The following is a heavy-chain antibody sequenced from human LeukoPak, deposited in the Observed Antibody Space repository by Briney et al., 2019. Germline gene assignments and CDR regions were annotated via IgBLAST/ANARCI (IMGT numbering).Heavy chain of an antibody. CDR1: GFTLNQYA. CDR2: VFTTGDRT. Sequence: GESLRLSSAASGFTLNQYAMRWVSPPAQKGMEWVACVFTTGDRTFYADSVKGRFTISRDNSKNTLYLQMNSLRAEDTAVYYCAKDEYCSDSSCSSAAFDYWGQGTLVTVSS. J-gene: IGHJ4*02. D-gene: IGHD2-2*01. CDR3: AKDEYCSDSSCSSAAFDY. V-gene: IGHV3-23*01.